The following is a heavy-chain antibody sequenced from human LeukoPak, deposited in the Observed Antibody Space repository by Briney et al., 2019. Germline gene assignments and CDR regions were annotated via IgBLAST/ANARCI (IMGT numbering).Heavy chain of an antibody. Sequence: ASVKVSCKVSGYTLTELSMHWVRQAPGKGLEWMGGFDPEDGETIYAQKFQGRVTMTEDTSTDTAYMELSSLRSEDTAVYYCARDSSSRRGNWFDPWGQGTLVTVSS. V-gene: IGHV1-24*01. CDR3: ARDSSSRRGNWFDP. D-gene: IGHD2-2*01. CDR2: FDPEDGET. J-gene: IGHJ5*02. CDR1: GYTLTELS.